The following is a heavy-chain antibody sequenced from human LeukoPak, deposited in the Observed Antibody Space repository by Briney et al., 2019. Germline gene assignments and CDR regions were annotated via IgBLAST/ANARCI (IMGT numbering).Heavy chain of an antibody. CDR1: EFTFTTYG. V-gene: IGHV3-21*05. J-gene: IGHJ4*02. D-gene: IGHD2-15*01. CDR2: ISSASSYT. CDR3: ARGRYCSGGRCYSDFDY. Sequence: GGSLRLSCAASEFTFTTYGMHWVRQAPGKGLEWVSYISSASSYTNYADSVKGRFTISRDNAKNSLYLQMNSLRGEDTAVYYCARGRYCSGGRCYSDFDYWGQGTLVTVFS.